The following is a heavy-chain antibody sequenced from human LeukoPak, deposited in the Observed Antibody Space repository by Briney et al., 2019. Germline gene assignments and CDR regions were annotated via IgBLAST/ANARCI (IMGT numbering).Heavy chain of an antibody. J-gene: IGHJ4*02. CDR2: ISGSGGNT. D-gene: IGHD6-13*01. Sequence: GGSLRLSCAAPGFTFSSYAMSWVRQAPGKGLEWVSAISGSGGNTYYADSVKGRFTISRENSKNTLYLQMNSLRAEDTAVYYCTKVRPAGNDYWGQGTLVTVSS. CDR1: GFTFSSYA. CDR3: TKVRPAGNDY. V-gene: IGHV3-23*01.